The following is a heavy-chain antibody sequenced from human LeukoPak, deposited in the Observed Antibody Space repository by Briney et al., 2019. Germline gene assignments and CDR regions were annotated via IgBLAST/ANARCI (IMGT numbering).Heavy chain of an antibody. CDR2: INHGGST. D-gene: IGHD3-10*01. CDR1: GGSFSGYY. CDR3: ARGLRDITRYYYGSGSYKDY. V-gene: IGHV4-34*01. Sequence: SETLSLTCAVYGGSFSGYYWSWIRQPPGKGLEWIGEINHGGSTNYNPSLKSRVTISVDTSKNQFSLKLSSVTAADTAVYYCARGLRDITRYYYGSGSYKDYWGQGTLVTVSS. J-gene: IGHJ4*02.